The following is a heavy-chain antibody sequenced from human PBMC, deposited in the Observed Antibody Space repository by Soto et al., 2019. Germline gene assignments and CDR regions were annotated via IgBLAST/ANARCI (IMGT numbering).Heavy chain of an antibody. CDR3: ARGRYCSSTSCYRSYYYYGMDV. V-gene: IGHV4-34*01. CDR2: INHSGST. J-gene: IGHJ6*02. CDR1: GGSFSGYY. D-gene: IGHD2-2*01. Sequence: PSETLSLTCAVYGGSFSGYYWSWIRQPPGKGLEWIGEINHSGSTNYNPSLKSRVTISVDTSKNQFSLKLSSVTAADTAVYYCARGRYCSSTSCYRSYYYYGMDVWGQGTTVTVS.